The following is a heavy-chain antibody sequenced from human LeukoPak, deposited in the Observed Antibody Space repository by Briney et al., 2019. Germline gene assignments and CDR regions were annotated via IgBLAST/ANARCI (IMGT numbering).Heavy chain of an antibody. Sequence: ASVKVSCKASGYTFTGYYMHWVRQAPGQGLEWMGWISAYNGNTNYAQKLQGRVTMTTDTSTSTAYMELRSLRSDDTAVYYCARGAYQLPMDVWGQGTTVTVSS. CDR3: ARGAYQLPMDV. CDR2: ISAYNGNT. CDR1: GYTFTGYY. V-gene: IGHV1-18*04. J-gene: IGHJ6*02. D-gene: IGHD2-2*01.